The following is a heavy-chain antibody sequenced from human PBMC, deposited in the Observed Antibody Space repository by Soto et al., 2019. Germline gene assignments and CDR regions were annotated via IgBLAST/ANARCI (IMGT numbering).Heavy chain of an antibody. CDR1: GVSFNRHW. J-gene: IGHJ4*02. V-gene: IGHV3-7*03. Sequence: EVQLVESGGALVQPGGSLRLSCATTGVSFNRHWMSWVRQAPGKGLEWVAHIKEDGSEKYYVDSVKGRFSISRDNAKNSMSLQMNRLGAEDTAVYYCARGLSNWGSRGGFDYWGQGTLVAVSS. CDR2: IKEDGSEK. CDR3: ARGLSNWGSRGGFDY. D-gene: IGHD7-27*01.